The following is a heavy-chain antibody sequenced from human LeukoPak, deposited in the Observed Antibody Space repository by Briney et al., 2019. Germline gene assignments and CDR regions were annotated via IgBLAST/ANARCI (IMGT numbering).Heavy chain of an antibody. CDR3: ARHIHQGYYFDY. D-gene: IGHD2-2*01. Sequence: ASVKVSCKASGGTFSRYAISWVRQAPGQGLEWMGGIVPILGTANYAQKFQGRVTITADESTSTAYMELSSLRSEDTAVYYCARHIHQGYYFDYWGQGTLVTVSS. CDR1: GGTFSRYA. J-gene: IGHJ4*02. V-gene: IGHV1-69*13. CDR2: IVPILGTA.